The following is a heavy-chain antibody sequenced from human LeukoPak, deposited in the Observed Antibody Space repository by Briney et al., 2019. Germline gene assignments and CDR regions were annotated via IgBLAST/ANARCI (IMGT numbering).Heavy chain of an antibody. CDR3: ARGPYVVPAGTTAAEYFQH. CDR2: ISYDGSNK. CDR1: GFTFSTYG. D-gene: IGHD2-2*01. J-gene: IGHJ1*01. Sequence: PGGSLRLSCAASGFTFSTYGMHWVRQAPGKGLEWVAVISYDGSNKYYADSVKGRFTISRDNSKNTLYLQMNSLRAEDTAVYYCARGPYVVPAGTTAAEYFQHWGQGTLVTVSS. V-gene: IGHV3-30*19.